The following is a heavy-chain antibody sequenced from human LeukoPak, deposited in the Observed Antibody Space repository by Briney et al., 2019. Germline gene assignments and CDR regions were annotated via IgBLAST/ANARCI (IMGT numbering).Heavy chain of an antibody. CDR3: ARGGDGDILTGLVFDY. CDR1: GYRFTSYG. Sequence: ASVKVSCKASGYRFTSYGISWVRQAPGQGLEWMGWISAYNGITNYAQKLQGRVTMTTDTSTSTAYMELRSLRPDDTAVYYCARGGDGDILTGLVFDYWGQGTLVTVSS. V-gene: IGHV1-18*01. CDR2: ISAYNGIT. J-gene: IGHJ4*02. D-gene: IGHD3-9*01.